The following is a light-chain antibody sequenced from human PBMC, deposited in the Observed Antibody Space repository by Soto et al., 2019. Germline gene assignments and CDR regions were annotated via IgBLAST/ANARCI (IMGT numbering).Light chain of an antibody. J-gene: IGKJ2*01. V-gene: IGKV1-39*01. Sequence: DIQMTQSPLSLSASVGDRVAITCRSSLSINTYLNWIQQKPGKAPKVLIYGASSLQNGVPARFSGSGYGTVFTLTISSLQPEDSATYYCQQTFTTPHTFGRATHLEIK. CDR1: LSINTY. CDR2: GAS. CDR3: QQTFTTPHT.